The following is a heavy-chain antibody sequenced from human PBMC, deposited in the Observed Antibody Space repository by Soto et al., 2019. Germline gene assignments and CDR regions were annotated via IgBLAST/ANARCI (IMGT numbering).Heavy chain of an antibody. CDR3: ARDRTPGYYGMDV. CDR1: GGSISSGDYY. Sequence: SETLSLTCTVSGGSISSGDYYWSWIRQPPGKGLEWIGYIYYSGSTYYNPSLKSRVTISVDTSKNQFSLKLSSVTAADTAVYYCARDRTPGYYGMDVWGQGTTVTVSS. CDR2: IYYSGST. J-gene: IGHJ6*02. V-gene: IGHV4-30-4*01.